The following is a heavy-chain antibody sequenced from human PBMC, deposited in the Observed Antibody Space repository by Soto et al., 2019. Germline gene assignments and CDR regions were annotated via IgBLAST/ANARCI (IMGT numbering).Heavy chain of an antibody. CDR3: ARFDSSGYYSGYYFDY. J-gene: IGHJ4*02. D-gene: IGHD3-22*01. V-gene: IGHV4-30-4*01. CDR1: GGSISSGDYY. CDR2: IYYSGST. Sequence: QVQLQESGPGLVKPSQTLSLTCTVSGGSISSGDYYWSWIRQPPGKGLEWIGYIYYSGSTYYNPSLKSRVTISVDTSKNQFSLKLSSVTAADTAVYYSARFDSSGYYSGYYFDYWGQGTLVTVSS.